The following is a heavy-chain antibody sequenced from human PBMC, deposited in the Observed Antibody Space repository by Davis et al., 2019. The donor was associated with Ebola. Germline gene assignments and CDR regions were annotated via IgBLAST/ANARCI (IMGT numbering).Heavy chain of an antibody. V-gene: IGHV1-8*01. Sequence: AASVKVSCKASGYTFTSYDINWVRQATGQGLEWMGWMNPNSGNTGYAQKFQGRVTMTRNTSISTAYMELSSLRSEDTAVYYCARASHCGGDCYSDYWGQGTLVTVSS. CDR2: MNPNSGNT. CDR3: ARASHCGGDCYSDY. D-gene: IGHD2-21*01. J-gene: IGHJ4*02. CDR1: GYTFTSYD.